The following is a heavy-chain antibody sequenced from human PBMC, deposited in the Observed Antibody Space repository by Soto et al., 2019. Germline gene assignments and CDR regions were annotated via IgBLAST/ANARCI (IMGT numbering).Heavy chain of an antibody. CDR3: ATTIKPYGDYNPHWFDP. CDR1: GYTLTELS. D-gene: IGHD4-17*01. V-gene: IGHV1-24*01. J-gene: IGHJ5*02. CDR2: FDPEDGET. Sequence: ASVKASCKVSGYTLTELSMHWAQQAPGKGLEWMGGFDPEDGETIYAQKFQGRVTMTEDTSTDTAYMELSSLRSEDTAVYYCATTIKPYGDYNPHWFDPWGQGTLVTVSS.